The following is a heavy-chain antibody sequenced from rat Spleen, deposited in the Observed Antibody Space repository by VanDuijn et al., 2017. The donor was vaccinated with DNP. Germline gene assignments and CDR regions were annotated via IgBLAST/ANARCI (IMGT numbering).Heavy chain of an antibody. CDR1: GFSVTTYN. D-gene: IGHD1-3*01. CDR2: IWTGGNT. CDR3: ARESNYGSLEY. Sequence: QVQLKESGPGLVQPSQTLSLTCTVSGFSVTTYNIHWVRQPPGKGLEWMGIIWTGGNTAFNSALQSRLIISRGTSKSQVFLEMNSLQTEDTATYYCARESNYGSLEYWGRGIMVTVSS. V-gene: IGHV2-30*01. J-gene: IGHJ2*01.